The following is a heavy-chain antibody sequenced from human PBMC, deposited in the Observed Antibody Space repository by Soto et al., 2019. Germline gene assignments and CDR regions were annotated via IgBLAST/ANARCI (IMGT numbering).Heavy chain of an antibody. D-gene: IGHD5-12*01. CDR1: GYTFNSYG. Sequence: QVQLVQSGAEVKKPGASVKVSCKASGYTFNSYGISWVRQAPGQGLEWMGWISAYNGNTNYVQKVQGRVTMTTDTSTRTAYVRRRSLRADDTDVYYCARGGGNDPRPVDYWGQGTLVTVSS. CDR2: ISAYNGNT. V-gene: IGHV1-18*01. J-gene: IGHJ4*02. CDR3: ARGGGNDPRPVDY.